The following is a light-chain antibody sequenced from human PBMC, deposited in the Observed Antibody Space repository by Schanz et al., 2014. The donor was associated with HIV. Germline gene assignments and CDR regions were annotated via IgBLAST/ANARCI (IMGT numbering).Light chain of an antibody. CDR1: SSDVGSYNL. CDR2: EAT. V-gene: IGLV2-14*02. J-gene: IGLJ2*01. CDR3: SSYTSSSTVV. Sequence: QSALTQPASVSGSPGQSITISCTGSSSDVGSYNLVSWYQQYPGKAPKLMIYEATKRPSGVSNRFSGSKSGNTASLTISGLQAEDEAEYYCSSYTSSSTVVFGGGTKLTVL.